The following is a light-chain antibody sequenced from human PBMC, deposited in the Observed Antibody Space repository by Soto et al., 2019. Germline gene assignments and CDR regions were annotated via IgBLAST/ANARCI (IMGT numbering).Light chain of an antibody. V-gene: IGKV3-15*01. J-gene: IGKJ1*01. Sequence: EIVMTQSPATLSMSPGQRVTLSCRASQSVSSNLAWNQQKPGQAPRLLIYGASTRATGIPDMFSGSGSGTELTLTIISLQSEDFAVYYCQQYNIWPWTFGQGTKVEIK. CDR2: GAS. CDR1: QSVSSN. CDR3: QQYNIWPWT.